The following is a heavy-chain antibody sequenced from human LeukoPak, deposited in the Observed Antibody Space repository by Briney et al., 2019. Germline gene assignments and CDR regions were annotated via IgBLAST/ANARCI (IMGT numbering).Heavy chain of an antibody. Sequence: KSSETLSLTCTISGASISNFYWSWIRQPPGKGLEWIGSINYSGSTNYNPSLKSRVTISIDTSKNQIFLKLSSVTAADTAIYYCARDPIHRDDYNGDWGQGALVSVSS. CDR3: ARDPIHRDDYNGD. D-gene: IGHD5-24*01. J-gene: IGHJ4*02. CDR1: GASISNFY. CDR2: INYSGST. V-gene: IGHV4-59*01.